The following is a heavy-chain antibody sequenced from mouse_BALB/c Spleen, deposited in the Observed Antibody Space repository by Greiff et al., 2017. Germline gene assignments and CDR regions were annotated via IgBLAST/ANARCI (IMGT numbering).Heavy chain of an antibody. D-gene: IGHD4-1*01. CDR1: GYSFTSYW. J-gene: IGHJ2*01. CDR3: TRESELGYFDY. CDR2: IYPGNSDT. Sequence: VHVKQSGTVLARPGASVKMSCKASGYSFTSYWMHWVKQRPGQGLEWIGAIYPGNSDTSYNQKFKGKAKLTAVTSASTAYMELSSLTNEDSAVYYCTRESELGYFDYWGQGTTLTVSS. V-gene: IGHV1-5*01.